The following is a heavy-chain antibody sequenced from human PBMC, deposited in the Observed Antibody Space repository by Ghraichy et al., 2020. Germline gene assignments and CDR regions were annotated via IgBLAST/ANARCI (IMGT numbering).Heavy chain of an antibody. J-gene: IGHJ4*02. V-gene: IGHV3-7*01. Sequence: GGSLRLSCAASGFTFSSHWMTWVRQAPGKGLEGVGNINEDGSEKYYVDSVKGRFTISRDNAKNSLYLQMNSLRGEDTAVYYCARYRWLDYWGQGALVTVSS. CDR3: ARYRWLDY. CDR1: GFTFSSHW. D-gene: IGHD6-19*01. CDR2: INEDGSEK.